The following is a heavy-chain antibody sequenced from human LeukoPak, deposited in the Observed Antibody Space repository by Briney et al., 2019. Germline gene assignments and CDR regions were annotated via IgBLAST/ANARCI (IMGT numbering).Heavy chain of an antibody. CDR1: GFTFSSYS. D-gene: IGHD4-23*01. V-gene: IGHV3-48*04. Sequence: GGSLRLSFAASGFTFSSYSMNWVRQAPGKGLEWVSYISSSSSTIYYADSVKGRFTISRDNAKNSLYLQMNSLRAEDTAVYYCTRGRALGYTVVDVWGQGTTVTVSS. CDR3: TRGRALGYTVVDV. CDR2: ISSSSSTI. J-gene: IGHJ6*02.